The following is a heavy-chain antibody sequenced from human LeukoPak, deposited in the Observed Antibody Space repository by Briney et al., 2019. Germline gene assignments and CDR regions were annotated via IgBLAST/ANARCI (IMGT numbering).Heavy chain of an antibody. D-gene: IGHD1-26*01. CDR3: AKGRLLGAPWGMDV. Sequence: GGSLRLSCAVSGLTFSSSWMDWVRQAPGKGLEWVASINPDGNKKYSADSVKGRFTISRDNAENSLYLQMNTLRVEDTAVYYCAKGRLLGAPWGMDVWGQGTTVTVSS. CDR2: INPDGNKK. V-gene: IGHV3-7*01. J-gene: IGHJ6*02. CDR1: GLTFSSSW.